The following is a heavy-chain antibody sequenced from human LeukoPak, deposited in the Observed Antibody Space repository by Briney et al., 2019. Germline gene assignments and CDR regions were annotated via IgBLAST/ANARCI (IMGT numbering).Heavy chain of an antibody. CDR2: ISSSSSTI. Sequence: AWGSLRLSCAASGFTFSSYSRNWVRQAPGKGLEWVSYISSSSSTIYYAYSVNGLFTIFKNNTKNSLYLQMNSLRAEDTAVYYCARGTPYGSGSYLASWGQGTLVTVSS. V-gene: IGHV3-48*01. CDR3: ARGTPYGSGSYLAS. J-gene: IGHJ5*02. CDR1: GFTFSSYS. D-gene: IGHD3-10*01.